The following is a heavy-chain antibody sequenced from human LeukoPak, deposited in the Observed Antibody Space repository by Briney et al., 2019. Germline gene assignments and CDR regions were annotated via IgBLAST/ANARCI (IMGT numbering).Heavy chain of an antibody. D-gene: IGHD1-7*01. CDR2: ISSDCSTI. Sequence: GWSLTLSCAASEFTFSSYSMNGVRQAAGKGLDGVAYISSDCSTIYYADSVKGRLTISRDNAKNSLYLQMNSLRAEDTAVYYCARGDNSNSYYYYYMDVWGKGTTVTVSS. J-gene: IGHJ6*03. CDR3: ARGDNSNSYYYYYMDV. CDR1: EFTFSSYS. V-gene: IGHV3-48*04.